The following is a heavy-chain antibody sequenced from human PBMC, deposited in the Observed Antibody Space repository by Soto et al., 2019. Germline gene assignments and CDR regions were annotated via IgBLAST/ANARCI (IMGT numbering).Heavy chain of an antibody. CDR3: ARRYCISTSCHYYGMDV. Sequence: QVQLVQSGAEVKKPGSSVKVSCKASGGTFSTYTVSWVRQAPGQGLEWMGGIIPIFRTANYAQKFQGRVTVTADKSTSTAYMELSSLRSEDTAVYYCARRYCISTSCHYYGMDVWGQGTTVTVSS. V-gene: IGHV1-69*14. CDR1: GGTFSTYT. CDR2: IIPIFRTA. J-gene: IGHJ6*02. D-gene: IGHD2-2*01.